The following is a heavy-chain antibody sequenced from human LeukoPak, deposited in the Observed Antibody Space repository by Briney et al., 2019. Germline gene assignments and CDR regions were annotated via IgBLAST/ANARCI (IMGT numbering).Heavy chain of an antibody. V-gene: IGHV1-2*02. J-gene: IGHJ4*02. CDR2: INPNSGGT. Sequence: ASVKVSCKASGYTFTGYYMHWVRQAPGQGLEWMGWINPNSGGTNYAQKFQGRVTMTRDTSISTAYMELSRLRFDDTAVYYCARDIQFMATAGSDYWGQGTLVTVSS. D-gene: IGHD6-13*01. CDR3: ARDIQFMATAGSDY. CDR1: GYTFTGYY.